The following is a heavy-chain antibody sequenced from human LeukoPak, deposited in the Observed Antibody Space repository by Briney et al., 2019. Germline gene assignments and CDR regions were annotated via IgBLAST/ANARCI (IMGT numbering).Heavy chain of an antibody. V-gene: IGHV4-4*07. J-gene: IGHJ4*02. CDR3: ARDSGSGWEGYYFDS. D-gene: IGHD6-19*01. CDR2: IYSNGNT. Sequence: SETLSLTCSVSDGSISGSYWSWIRQPAGKKLEWIGRIYSNGNTNYNPSLESRVTMSVDTTKNQFSLRLSSVIAADSAVYYCARDSGSGWEGYYFDSWGQGTLVTVSS. CDR1: DGSISGSY.